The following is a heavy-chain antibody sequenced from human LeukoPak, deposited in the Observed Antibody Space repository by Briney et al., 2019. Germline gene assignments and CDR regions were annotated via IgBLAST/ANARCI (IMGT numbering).Heavy chain of an antibody. CDR3: ARERTAISGSYWEVAYFDY. CDR1: GFTFDDYG. D-gene: IGHD1-26*01. J-gene: IGHJ4*02. CDR2: ISGNGGST. Sequence: GGSLRLSCAASGFTFDDYGMSWVRQAPGKGLEWVSGISGNGGSTGYADSVKGRFTISRDNAKNSLYLQMNSLRAEDTALYYCARERTAISGSYWEVAYFDYWGQGTLVTASS. V-gene: IGHV3-20*04.